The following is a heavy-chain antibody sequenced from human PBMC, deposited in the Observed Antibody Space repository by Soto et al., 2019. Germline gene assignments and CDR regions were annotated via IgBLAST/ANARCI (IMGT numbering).Heavy chain of an antibody. J-gene: IGHJ6*02. CDR1: GFTFSSYG. CDR2: ISYDGSNK. Sequence: PGGSLRLSCAASGFTFSSYGMHWVRQAPGKGLEWVAVISYDGSNKYYADSVKGRCTISRDNSKNTLYLQMNSLRAEDTAVYYCAKDGDSYYYGMDVWGQGTTVTVSS. V-gene: IGHV3-30*18. D-gene: IGHD3-10*01. CDR3: AKDGDSYYYGMDV.